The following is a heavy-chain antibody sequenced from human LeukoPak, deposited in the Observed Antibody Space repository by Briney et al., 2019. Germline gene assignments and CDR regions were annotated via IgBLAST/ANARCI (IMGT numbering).Heavy chain of an antibody. J-gene: IGHJ4*02. CDR3: ARSMVRGVAGHSDY. CDR1: GYNFPTYW. CDR2: IYPGDSDT. D-gene: IGHD3-10*01. Sequence: GESLKISCKGSGYNFPTYWIGWVRQMPGKGLEWMGIIYPGDSDTRYSPSFQGQVTISADKSSNTTYLQWSSLKTSDTALYYCARSMVRGVAGHSDYWGQGTLVTVSS. V-gene: IGHV5-51*01.